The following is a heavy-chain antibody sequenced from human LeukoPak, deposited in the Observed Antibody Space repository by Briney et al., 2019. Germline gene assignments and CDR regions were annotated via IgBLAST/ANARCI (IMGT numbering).Heavy chain of an antibody. CDR2: INPSGGST. J-gene: IGHJ4*02. CDR1: GYTFTSYY. V-gene: IGHV1-46*01. D-gene: IGHD3-22*01. Sequence: ASVKVSCKASGYTFTSYYMHWVRQAPGQGLEWMGIINPSGGSTSYAQKFQGRVTMTRDTSTSTVYMELSSLRSEDTAVYYCARGVEFYYYDSSGYHYFDYWGQGTLVTVSS. CDR3: ARGVEFYYYDSSGYHYFDY.